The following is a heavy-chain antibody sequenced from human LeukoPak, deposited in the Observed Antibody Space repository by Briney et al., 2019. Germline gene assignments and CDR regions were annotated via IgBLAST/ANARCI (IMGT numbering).Heavy chain of an antibody. CDR3: ARASGSGTSHNWFDP. J-gene: IGHJ5*02. D-gene: IGHD3-10*01. V-gene: IGHV4-38-2*02. CDR1: GYSISSGYY. Sequence: SETLSLTCTVSGYSISSGYYWGWIRQPPGKGLEWIGSIYHSGSTYYNPSLKSRVTISVDTSKNQFSLKLSSVTAADTAVYYCARASGSGTSHNWFDPWGQGTLVTVSS. CDR2: IYHSGST.